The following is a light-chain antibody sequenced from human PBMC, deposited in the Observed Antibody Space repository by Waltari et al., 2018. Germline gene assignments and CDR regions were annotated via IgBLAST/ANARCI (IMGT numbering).Light chain of an antibody. Sequence: DIQMTQSPSSLSASVRDRVTITCQASQDISKYLSWYQQKPGKAPKLLIYGASNLETGVPSRFIGSGSRTDFTFTISSLQPEDVATYYCQQYDNLPVTFGQGTKVEIK. CDR1: QDISKY. CDR3: QQYDNLPVT. CDR2: GAS. J-gene: IGKJ1*01. V-gene: IGKV1-33*01.